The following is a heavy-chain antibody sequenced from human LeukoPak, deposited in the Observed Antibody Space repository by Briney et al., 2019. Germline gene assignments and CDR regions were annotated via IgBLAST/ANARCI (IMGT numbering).Heavy chain of an antibody. D-gene: IGHD5-12*01. CDR2: ISGYNGNT. Sequence: ASVKVSCKASGYTFSSYGIAWVRQAPGQGLEWMGWISGYNGNTNYAQKLQGGVSMTTDTSTSTAYMELGSRTSVYTALYVWARSSLGTITAGSLDYGDRGPLATVPS. V-gene: IGHV1-18*01. CDR3: ARSSLGTITAGSLDY. J-gene: IGHJ4*02. CDR1: GYTFSSYG.